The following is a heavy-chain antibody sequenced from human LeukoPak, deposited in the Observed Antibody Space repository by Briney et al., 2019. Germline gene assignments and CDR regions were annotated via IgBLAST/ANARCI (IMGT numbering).Heavy chain of an antibody. CDR1: GFTFSDYY. V-gene: IGHV3-11*06. J-gene: IGHJ5*02. CDR2: ISSSSSYV. CDR3: ASFDGAVAEP. Sequence: GGSLRLSCAASGFTFSDYYMSWIRQAPGKGLEWVSSISSSSSYVYYADSVKGRFTISRDNAKNSLYLQMNSLRAEDTAVYYCASFDGAVAEPWGQGTLVTVSS. D-gene: IGHD6-19*01.